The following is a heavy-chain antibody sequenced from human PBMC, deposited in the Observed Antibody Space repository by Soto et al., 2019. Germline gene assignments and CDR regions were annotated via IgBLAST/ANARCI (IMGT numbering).Heavy chain of an antibody. CDR2: IYTSGST. D-gene: IGHD5-18*01. CDR3: ARVGTAMVTPDYYYGMDV. V-gene: IGHV4-4*07. Sequence: ASETLSLTCTVSGGSISSYYWSWIRQPAGKGLEWIGRIYTSGSTNYNPSLKSRVTMSVDTSKNQFSLKLSSVTAADTAVYYCARVGTAMVTPDYYYGMDVWGQGTTVTVSS. CDR1: GGSISSYY. J-gene: IGHJ6*02.